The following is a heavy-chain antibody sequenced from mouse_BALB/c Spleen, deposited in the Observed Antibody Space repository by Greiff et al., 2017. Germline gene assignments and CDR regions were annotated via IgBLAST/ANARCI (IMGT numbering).Heavy chain of an antibody. J-gene: IGHJ1*01. CDR1: GYTFTSYT. D-gene: IGHD2-12*01. V-gene: IGHV1-4*01. CDR2: INPSSGYT. Sequence: QVQLQQSGAELARPGASVKMSCKASGYTFTSYTMHWVKQRPGQGLEWIGYINPSSGYTNYNQKFKDKATLTADKSSSTAYMQLSSLTSEDSAVYYCARYSYDVGYFDVWGAGTTVTVSS. CDR3: ARYSYDVGYFDV.